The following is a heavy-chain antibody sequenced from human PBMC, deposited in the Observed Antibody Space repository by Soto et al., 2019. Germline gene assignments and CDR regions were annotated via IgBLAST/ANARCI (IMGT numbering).Heavy chain of an antibody. Sequence: QVQLVQSGAEVKKPGASVKVSCKASGYTFTTYALHWVRQAPGQRPEWMGWINPASGHTKYSKKFQDRVTITRDTSASTSYMELSSLRSEDTAVYYWGRSVLGATGEILYNAMDVWGQGTTVTVSS. V-gene: IGHV1-3*01. J-gene: IGHJ6*02. CDR2: INPASGHT. D-gene: IGHD1-26*01. CDR3: GRSVLGATGEILYNAMDV. CDR1: GYTFTTYA.